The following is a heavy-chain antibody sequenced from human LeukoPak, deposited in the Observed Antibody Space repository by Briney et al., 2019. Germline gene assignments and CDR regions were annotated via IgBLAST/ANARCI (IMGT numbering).Heavy chain of an antibody. D-gene: IGHD1-26*01. CDR2: ISGSGAST. J-gene: IGHJ4*02. Sequence: GGSLRLSCLISGFTFSTNAMSWVRQAPGKGLEWISGISGSGASTYYADSVTGRFTIPRDNSRNTLYLQMNSLRGDDTAVYYCAKDVGKWESLHFFDYWGQGTLVTVSS. CDR1: GFTFSTNA. V-gene: IGHV3-23*01. CDR3: AKDVGKWESLHFFDY.